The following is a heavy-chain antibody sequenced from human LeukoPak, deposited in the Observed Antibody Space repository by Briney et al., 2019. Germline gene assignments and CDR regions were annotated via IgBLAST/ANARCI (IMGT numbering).Heavy chain of an antibody. Sequence: SETLSLTCTVSGGSISSSSYYWGWIRQPPGKGLEWVGSIFYSGNTYDNPSLKSRVTISVDTSKNQFSLKLNSVTAADTAVYYCARHRSKWLQSSFDYWGQGTLVTVSS. CDR3: ARHRSKWLQSSFDY. J-gene: IGHJ4*02. V-gene: IGHV4-39*01. CDR1: GGSISSSSYY. D-gene: IGHD5-24*01. CDR2: IFYSGNT.